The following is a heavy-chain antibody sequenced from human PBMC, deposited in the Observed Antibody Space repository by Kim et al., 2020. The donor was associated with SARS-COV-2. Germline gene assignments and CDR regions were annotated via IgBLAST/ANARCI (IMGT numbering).Heavy chain of an antibody. Sequence: GRSLRHSCAASGFTFSSYAMHWVRQAPGKGLEWVAVISYDGSNKYYADSVKGRFTISRDNSKNTLYLQMNSLRAEDTAVYYCARAGDFGDPQTNYYYGMDVWGQGTTVTVSS. V-gene: IGHV3-30*04. CDR2: ISYDGSNK. CDR3: ARAGDFGDPQTNYYYGMDV. D-gene: IGHD3-10*01. CDR1: GFTFSSYA. J-gene: IGHJ6*02.